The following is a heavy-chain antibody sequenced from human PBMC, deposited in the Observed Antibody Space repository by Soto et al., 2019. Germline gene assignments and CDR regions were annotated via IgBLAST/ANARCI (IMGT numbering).Heavy chain of an antibody. CDR3: ARDGSRLEPDY. Sequence: SVKVSCKASGGTFSSYTISWVRQAPGQGLEWMGRIIPILGIANYAQKFQGRVTITADKSTSTAYMELSSLRSEDTAVYYCARDGSRLEPDYWGQGTLVTVSS. J-gene: IGHJ4*02. D-gene: IGHD1-1*01. CDR1: GGTFSSYT. V-gene: IGHV1-69*04. CDR2: IIPILGIA.